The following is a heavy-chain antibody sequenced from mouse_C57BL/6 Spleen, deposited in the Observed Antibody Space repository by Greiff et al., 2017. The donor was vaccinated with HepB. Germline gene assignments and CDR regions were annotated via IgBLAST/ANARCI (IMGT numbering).Heavy chain of an antibody. Sequence: QVQLQHSGAELVRPGASVKLSCKASGYTFTDYYINWVKQRPGQGLEWIARIYPGSGNTYYNEKFKGKATLTAEKSSRTAYMQLRSLKSEDSAVYFCARDSSGYYAMDYWGQGTSVTVSS. CDR2: IYPGSGNT. CDR3: ARDSSGYYAMDY. D-gene: IGHD3-2*02. V-gene: IGHV1-76*01. CDR1: GYTFTDYY. J-gene: IGHJ4*01.